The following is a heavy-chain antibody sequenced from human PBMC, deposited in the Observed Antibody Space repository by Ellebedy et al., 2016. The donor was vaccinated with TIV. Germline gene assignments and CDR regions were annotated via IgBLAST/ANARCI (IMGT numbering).Heavy chain of an antibody. CDR1: GGSISSYY. D-gene: IGHD5-18*01. Sequence: MPSETLSLTCTVAGGSISSYYWSWIRQPAGKGLEWIGRIYTSGSTNYNPSLKSRVTMSVDTSKNQFSLKLSSVTAADTAVYYCARCPGDTAMVTCYFDYWGQGTLVTVSS. CDR2: IYTSGST. V-gene: IGHV4-4*07. J-gene: IGHJ4*02. CDR3: ARCPGDTAMVTCYFDY.